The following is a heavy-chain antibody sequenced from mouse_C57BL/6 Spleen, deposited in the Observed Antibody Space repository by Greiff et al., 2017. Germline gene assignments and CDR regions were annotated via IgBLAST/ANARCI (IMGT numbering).Heavy chain of an antibody. J-gene: IGHJ3*01. CDR3: ARGGSGYLTWCAY. Sequence: EVKLVESGGGLVKPGGSLKLSCAASGFTFSDYGMHWVRQAPETGLEWVAYISSGSSTISYADTVKGRFTIARDNAKNTLFLQRTSLRSEDTAMYYCARGGSGYLTWCAYWGQGTLVTVSA. V-gene: IGHV5-17*01. D-gene: IGHD3-2*02. CDR1: GFTFSDYG. CDR2: ISSGSSTI.